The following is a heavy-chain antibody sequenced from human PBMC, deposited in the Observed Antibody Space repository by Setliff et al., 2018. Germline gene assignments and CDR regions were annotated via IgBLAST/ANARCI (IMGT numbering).Heavy chain of an antibody. V-gene: IGHV4-61*02. D-gene: IGHD1-26*01. Sequence: PSETLSLTCSVSGGSVTTSRYYWSWIRQPAGKGLAWIGRIHSSGSTKFTPSLEIRVTMSVDTSKNQFSLKLSSVTAADTAVYYCAGGAPGWELLSLFDPWGKGTLVNVSS. CDR3: AGGAPGWELLSLFDP. CDR1: GGSVTTSRYY. J-gene: IGHJ5*02. CDR2: IHSSGST.